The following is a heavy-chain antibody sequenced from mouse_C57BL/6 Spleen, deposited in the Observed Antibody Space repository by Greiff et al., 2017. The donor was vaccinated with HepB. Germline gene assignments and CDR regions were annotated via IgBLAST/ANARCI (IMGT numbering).Heavy chain of an antibody. CDR3: AGDYDYDENYYAMDY. J-gene: IGHJ4*01. D-gene: IGHD2-4*01. Sequence: EVMLVESGGGLVKPGGSLKLSCAASGFTFSDYGMHWVRQAPEKGLEWVAYISSGSSTIYYADTVKGRFTISRDNAKNTLFLQMTSLRSEDTAMYYCAGDYDYDENYYAMDYWGQGTSVTVSS. CDR2: ISSGSSTI. V-gene: IGHV5-17*01. CDR1: GFTFSDYG.